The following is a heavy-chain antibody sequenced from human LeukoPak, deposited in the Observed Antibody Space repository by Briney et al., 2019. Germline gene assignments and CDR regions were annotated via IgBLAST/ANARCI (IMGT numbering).Heavy chain of an antibody. CDR2: IYSGGST. CDR1: GFTVSSNY. Sequence: GGSLRLSCAASGFTVSSNYMSWVRQAPGKGLEWVSVIYSGGSTYYADSVKGRFTISRDNSKNTLYLQMNSLRAEDTAVYYCATSAAGPSSWFDPWGQGTLVTVTS. CDR3: ATSAAGPSSWFDP. D-gene: IGHD6-13*01. J-gene: IGHJ5*02. V-gene: IGHV3-66*01.